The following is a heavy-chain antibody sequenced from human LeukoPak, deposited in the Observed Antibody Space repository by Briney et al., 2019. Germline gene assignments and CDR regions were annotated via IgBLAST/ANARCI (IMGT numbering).Heavy chain of an antibody. J-gene: IGHJ4*02. V-gene: IGHV4-39*07. CDR2: IYYSGRT. Sequence: SETLSLTCSVSGDSVSRSDSYWDWIRQPPGKGLEWIGTIYYSGRTYYSPSLKSRVTISVDTSKNQFSLKLSSVTAADTAVYYCARGGGGYSYGYLDYWGQGTLVTVSS. CDR3: ARGGGGYSYGYLDY. D-gene: IGHD5-18*01. CDR1: GDSVSRSDSY.